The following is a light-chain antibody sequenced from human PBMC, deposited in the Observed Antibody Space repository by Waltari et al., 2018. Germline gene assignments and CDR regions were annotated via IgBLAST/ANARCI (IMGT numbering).Light chain of an antibody. V-gene: IGLV2-23*02. Sequence: QSALTQPASVSGSPGQSITLSCTRPSSDVGNYNLVSWYQQHPDKAPNIMIYGVSKRPSGVSNRFSGSKSGNTASLTISGLQAEDEADYYCCSYAGTSYVFGTGTKVTVL. CDR3: CSYAGTSYV. J-gene: IGLJ1*01. CDR2: GVS. CDR1: SSDVGNYNL.